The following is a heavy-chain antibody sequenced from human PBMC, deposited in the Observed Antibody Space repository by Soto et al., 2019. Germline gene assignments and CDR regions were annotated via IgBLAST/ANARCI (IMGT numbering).Heavy chain of an antibody. CDR2: IIPILGIA. CDR3: ARRPGYSSSWPDNFDY. D-gene: IGHD6-13*01. CDR1: GGTFSSYT. Sequence: QVQLVQSGAEVKKPGSSVKVSCKASGGTFSSYTISWVRQAPGQGLEWMGWIIPILGIANYAQKFQGRVTITADKSTSTAYMELSSLRSEDTAVYYCARRPGYSSSWPDNFDYWGQGTLVTVSS. V-gene: IGHV1-69*02. J-gene: IGHJ4*02.